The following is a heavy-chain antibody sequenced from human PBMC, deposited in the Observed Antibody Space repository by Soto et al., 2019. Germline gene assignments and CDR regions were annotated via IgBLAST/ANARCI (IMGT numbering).Heavy chain of an antibody. CDR2: MSYDGSDT. Sequence: GGSLRLSGVGSGFIFSNNCMHWVRQTPGKGLEWVAFMSYDGSDTFYADSVKGRFTISRDNAKKTLFLHMSNLRAADTAMYYCTIVRVAASALDHCGQGTLVTVSS. J-gene: IGHJ4*02. CDR3: TIVRVAASALDH. D-gene: IGHD3-10*02. V-gene: IGHV3-30*02. CDR1: GFIFSNNC.